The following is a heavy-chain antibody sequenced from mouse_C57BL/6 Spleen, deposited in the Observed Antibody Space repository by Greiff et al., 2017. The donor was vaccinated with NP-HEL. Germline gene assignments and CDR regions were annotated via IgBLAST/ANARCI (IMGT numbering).Heavy chain of an antibody. CDR1: GYTFTSYW. V-gene: IGHV1-59*01. CDR2: IDPSDSYT. D-gene: IGHD2-1*01. CDR3: GYYGNYFFDY. Sequence: VQLQQPGAELVRPGTSVKLSCKASGYTFTSYWMHWVKQRPGQGLEWIGVIDPSDSYTNYNQKFKGKATLTVDTSSSTAYMQLSSLTSEDSAVYYCGYYGNYFFDYWGQGTTLTVSS. J-gene: IGHJ2*01.